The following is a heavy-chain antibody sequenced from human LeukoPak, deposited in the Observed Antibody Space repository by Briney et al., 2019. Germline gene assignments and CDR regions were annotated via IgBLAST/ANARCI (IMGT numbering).Heavy chain of an antibody. D-gene: IGHD6-6*01. CDR2: ISGSGGST. J-gene: IGHJ4*02. CDR3: AKVSSSLRAPFDN. CDR1: GFTFSRYA. V-gene: IGHV3-23*01. Sequence: PGGSLRLSCAASGFTFSRYAMSWVRQAPGKGLEWVSAISGSGGSTYYADSVKGRFTISRDNSKNTLYLHMNRLTAEDTAVYYCAKVSSSLRAPFDNCGQGTLVTVSS.